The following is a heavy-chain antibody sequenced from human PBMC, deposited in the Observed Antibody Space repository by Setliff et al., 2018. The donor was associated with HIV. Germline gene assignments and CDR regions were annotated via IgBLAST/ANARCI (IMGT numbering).Heavy chain of an antibody. D-gene: IGHD6-13*01. CDR3: AKDLHVAAADY. CDR1: GFTFSSYW. Sequence: GSLRLSCAASGFTFSSYWMHWVRQAPGKGLMWVSNISPDGSSAGYADSVKGRFTISRDNAKSTMYLQMNSLRVEDTAVYYCAKDLHVAAADYWGQGTLVTVSS. CDR2: ISPDGSSA. V-gene: IGHV3-74*01. J-gene: IGHJ4*02.